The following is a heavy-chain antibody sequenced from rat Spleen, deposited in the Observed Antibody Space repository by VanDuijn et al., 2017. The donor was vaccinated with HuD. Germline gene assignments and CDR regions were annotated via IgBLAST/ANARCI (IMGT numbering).Heavy chain of an antibody. V-gene: IGHV5-27*01. CDR3: ARRHYGYTDYFDY. CDR2: ISAGGDST. J-gene: IGHJ2*01. CDR1: GFTFSNYY. Sequence: EVQLVESGGGLVQPGRSLKLSCAASGFTFSNYYMAWVRQTPTKGLEWVAYISAGGDSTYCRDSVKGRFTISRDNAKSTLSLQMDSLRSDDTATYYCARRHYGYTDYFDYWGQGVMVTVSS. D-gene: IGHD1-9*01.